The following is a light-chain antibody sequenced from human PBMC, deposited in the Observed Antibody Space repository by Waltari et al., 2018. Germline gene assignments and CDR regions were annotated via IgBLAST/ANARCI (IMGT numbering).Light chain of an antibody. V-gene: IGLV2-8*01. CDR3: CSYAGADSLL. J-gene: IGLJ3*02. CDR2: DVT. Sequence: QSALTQPPSASGSLGQSVTISCTATNNAVGAYQYVSWYQQYPGKAPKLLIYDVTKRPSGVSDRFSGSKSGRTASLTVSGLQPEDEAIYSCCSYAGADSLLFGGGTKLTVL. CDR1: NNAVGAYQY.